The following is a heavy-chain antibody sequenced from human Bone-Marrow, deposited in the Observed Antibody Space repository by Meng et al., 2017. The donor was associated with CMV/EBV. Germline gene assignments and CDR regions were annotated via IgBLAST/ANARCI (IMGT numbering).Heavy chain of an antibody. V-gene: IGHV4-31*02. CDR1: GASIYSGSYY. CDR2: ISYSATT. CDR3: ARVYIWGNYRLDY. Sequence: VSGASIYSGSYYWSCIRQHPGKGLEWIGYISYSATTYYNPSLKSRVTISVDTSKNQFSLKLSSVTATDTAVYFCARVYIWGNYRLDYWGQGALVTVSS. D-gene: IGHD3-16*02. J-gene: IGHJ4*02.